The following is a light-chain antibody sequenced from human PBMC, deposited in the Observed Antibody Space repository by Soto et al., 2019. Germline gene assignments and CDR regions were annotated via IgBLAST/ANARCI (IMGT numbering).Light chain of an antibody. V-gene: IGLV4-69*01. CDR3: QTWGTGIQV. Sequence: QSVLTQSPSGSASLGASVKLTCTLSSGHSSYAIAWHQQQPEKGPRYLMKLNSDGSHSKGDGIPDRFSGSSSGAERYLTISSLQSEDEADYYCQTWGTGIQVFGGGTKLTVL. CDR1: SGHSSYA. CDR2: LNSDGSH. J-gene: IGLJ2*01.